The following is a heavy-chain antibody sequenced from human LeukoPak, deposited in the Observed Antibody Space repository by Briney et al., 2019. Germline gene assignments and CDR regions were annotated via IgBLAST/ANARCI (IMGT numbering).Heavy chain of an antibody. J-gene: IGHJ5*02. CDR1: GFTFSSYA. CDR3: AKGKAHDNLDWFDP. D-gene: IGHD1-14*01. V-gene: IGHV3-23*01. Sequence: GGPVRLSCAASGFTFSSYAMTWVRQAPGKGLEWVSSIVGSGAGTFYANSVKGRYSISRDNSKSTMYLQMNSLRADDTAVYYCAKGKAHDNLDWFDPWGQRNLGSASS. CDR2: IVGSGAGT.